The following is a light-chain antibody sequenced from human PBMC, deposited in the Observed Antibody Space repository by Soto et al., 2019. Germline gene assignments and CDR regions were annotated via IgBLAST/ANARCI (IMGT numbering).Light chain of an antibody. CDR2: AAS. CDR1: QDIAIY. CDR3: QQLRMYPST. Sequence: IQLTQSPSSLSASVGDRVTITCRASQDIAIYLAWYQPKPGEAPKLLIYAASTLYGGVPSRFSGSGSGTDFALTITSLQAEDFATYYCQQLRMYPSTFGGGTKVEIK. J-gene: IGKJ4*01. V-gene: IGKV1-9*01.